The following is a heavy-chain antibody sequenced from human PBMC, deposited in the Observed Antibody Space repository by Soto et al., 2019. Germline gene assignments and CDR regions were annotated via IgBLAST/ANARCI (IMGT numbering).Heavy chain of an antibody. Sequence: ASVKVSCKASGGTFSSYAISWVRQAPGQGLEWMGGIIPIFGTANYAQKFQGRVTITADESTSTAYMELSSLRSDDTAVYYCASTTRSGSYYKNYYGMDVWGQGTTVTVSS. CDR2: IIPIFGTA. V-gene: IGHV1-69*13. D-gene: IGHD3-10*01. CDR1: GGTFSSYA. J-gene: IGHJ6*02. CDR3: ASTTRSGSYYKNYYGMDV.